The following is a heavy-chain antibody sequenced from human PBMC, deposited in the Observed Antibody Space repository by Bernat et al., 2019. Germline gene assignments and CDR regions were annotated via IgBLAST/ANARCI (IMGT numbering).Heavy chain of an antibody. D-gene: IGHD6-13*01. V-gene: IGHV1-18*01. Sequence: QVQLVQSGAEVKKPGASVKVSCKASGYTFSHYGISWVRQAPGQGLEWMGWISGYDGNTDYAGNFQGRVTMTTDTSTSTAYMEVRSLRSDDTAVFYCARKGRRGSHYYYLAMDVWGQGTTVTVSS. J-gene: IGHJ6*02. CDR1: GYTFSHYG. CDR3: ARKGRRGSHYYYLAMDV. CDR2: ISGYDGNT.